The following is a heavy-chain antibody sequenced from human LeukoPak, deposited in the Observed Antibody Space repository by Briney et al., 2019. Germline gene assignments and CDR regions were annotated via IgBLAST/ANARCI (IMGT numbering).Heavy chain of an antibody. V-gene: IGHV1-18*01. CDR1: GYTFTSYG. CDR2: ISAYNGNT. D-gene: IGHD6-19*01. J-gene: IGHJ2*01. Sequence: GASVKVSCKASGYTFTSYGISWVRQAPGQGLEWMGWISAYNGNTNYAQKFQGRVTMTRDTSTSTVYMELSSLRSEDTAVYYCARDPLRESSGWYFDLWGRGTLVTVSS. CDR3: ARDPLRESSGWYFDL.